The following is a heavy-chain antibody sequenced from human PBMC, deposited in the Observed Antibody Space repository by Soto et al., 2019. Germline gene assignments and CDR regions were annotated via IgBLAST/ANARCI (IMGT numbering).Heavy chain of an antibody. J-gene: IGHJ2*01. CDR2: IIPIFGTA. V-gene: IGHV1-69*01. D-gene: IGHD3-22*01. CDR3: ARPTPYRYDSSGGNYWYFDL. CDR1: GGTFSSYA. Sequence: QVQLVQSGAEVKKPGSSVKVSCKASGGTFSSYAISWVRQAPGQGLEWMGGIIPIFGTANYAQKFQGRVTITAEESTSTAYMELSSLRSEDTAVYYCARPTPYRYDSSGGNYWYFDLWGRGTLVTVSS.